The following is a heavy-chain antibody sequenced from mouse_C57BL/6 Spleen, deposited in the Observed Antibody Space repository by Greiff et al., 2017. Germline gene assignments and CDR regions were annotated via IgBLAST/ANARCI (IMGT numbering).Heavy chain of an antibody. CDR1: GYTFTSYW. CDR3: ARSLGLYYAMDY. D-gene: IGHD4-1*01. Sequence: QVQLKQPGAELVRPGSSVKLSCKASGYTFTSYWMHWVKQRPIQGLEWIGNIDPSDSETHYNQKFKDKATLTVDKSSSTAYMQLSSLTSEDSAVYYCARSLGLYYAMDYWGQGTSVTVSS. J-gene: IGHJ4*01. CDR2: IDPSDSET. V-gene: IGHV1-52*01.